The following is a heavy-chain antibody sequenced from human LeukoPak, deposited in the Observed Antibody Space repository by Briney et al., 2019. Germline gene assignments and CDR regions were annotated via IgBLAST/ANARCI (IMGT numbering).Heavy chain of an antibody. CDR3: ATDLAMVRGVIGGDY. V-gene: IGHV1-24*01. J-gene: IGHJ4*02. CDR2: FDPEDGET. CDR1: GYTLTELP. Sequence: GASVKVSCKVSGYTLTELPMHWVRQAPGKGLEWMGGFDPEDGETIYAQKFQGRVTMTEDTSTDTAYMELSSLTSDDTAVYYCATDLAMVRGVIGGDYWGQGTLVNVSS. D-gene: IGHD3-10*01.